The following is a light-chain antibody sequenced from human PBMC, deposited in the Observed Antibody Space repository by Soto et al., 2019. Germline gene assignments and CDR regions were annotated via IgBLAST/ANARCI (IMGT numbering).Light chain of an antibody. J-gene: IGKJ4*02. CDR1: QTISND. V-gene: IGKV3-15*01. CDR3: QQNNKWPPVT. CDR2: GAS. Sequence: EVVMTQSPAPVSVSPGEGVTLSCRASQTISNDLAWYQQKPGQAPRLLIYGASTRATGVPARFSGGGSGTEYTRTISSRQSEEFACDNCQQNNKWPPVTFGGGTKVEIK.